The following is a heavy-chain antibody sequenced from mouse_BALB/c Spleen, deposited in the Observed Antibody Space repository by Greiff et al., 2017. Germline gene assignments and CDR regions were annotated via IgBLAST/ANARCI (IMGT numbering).Heavy chain of an antibody. CDR3: ARAYYGNWGFDV. V-gene: IGHV1-14*01. J-gene: IGHJ1*01. D-gene: IGHD2-10*01. CDR1: GYTFTSYV. CDR2: INPYNDGT. Sequence: EVKLQESGPELVKPGASVKMSCKASGYTFTSYVMHWVKQKPGQGLEWIGYINPYNDGTKYNEKFKGKATLTSDKSSSTAYMELSSLTSEDSAVYYCARAYYGNWGFDVWGAGTTVTVSS.